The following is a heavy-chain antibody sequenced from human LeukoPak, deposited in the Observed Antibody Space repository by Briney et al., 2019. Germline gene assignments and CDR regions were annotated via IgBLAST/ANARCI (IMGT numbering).Heavy chain of an antibody. CDR2: SSAYNGNT. V-gene: IGHV1-18*01. J-gene: IGHJ4*02. CDR1: GYTFTSYG. D-gene: IGHD3-22*01. Sequence: ASVKVSCKASGYTFTSYGISWVRQAPGQGLEWMGWSSAYNGNTNYAQKLQGRVTMTTDTSTSTAYMELRSLRSDDTAVYYCARTRGDYYDSSGYPDYWGQGTLVTVSS. CDR3: ARTRGDYYDSSGYPDY.